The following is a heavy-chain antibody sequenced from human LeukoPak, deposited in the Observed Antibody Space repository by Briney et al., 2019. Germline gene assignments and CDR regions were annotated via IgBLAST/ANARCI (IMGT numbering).Heavy chain of an antibody. CDR1: GYSLSSGYY. CDR2: IYHSGST. Sequence: PSETLSLTCAVSGYSLSSGYYWGWIRQPPGKGLEWIGSIYHSGSTYYNPSLKSRVTISVDTSKNQFSLKLSSLTAADTAVYYCARFTIFGVGPDYWGQGTLVTVSS. J-gene: IGHJ4*02. CDR3: ARFTIFGVGPDY. V-gene: IGHV4-38-2*01. D-gene: IGHD3-3*01.